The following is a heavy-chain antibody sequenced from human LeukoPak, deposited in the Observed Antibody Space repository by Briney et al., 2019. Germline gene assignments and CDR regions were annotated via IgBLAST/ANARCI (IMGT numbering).Heavy chain of an antibody. J-gene: IGHJ6*03. CDR1: GGSISSYY. Sequence: SETLSLTCTVSGGSISSYYWSWIRQPPGKGLEWVGYIYYSGSTNYNPSLKSRVTISVDTSKNQFSLKLSSVTAADTAVYYCARTPVVPAAINYYYYMDVWGKGTTVTVSS. CDR3: ARTPVVPAAINYYYYMDV. V-gene: IGHV4-59*01. CDR2: IYYSGST. D-gene: IGHD2-2*01.